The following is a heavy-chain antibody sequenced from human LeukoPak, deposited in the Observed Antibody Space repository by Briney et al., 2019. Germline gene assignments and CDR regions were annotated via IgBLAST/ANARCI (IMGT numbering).Heavy chain of an antibody. CDR1: GFPFSSYS. CDR2: INSDGSST. CDR3: ARDGLLWFGESRGMYYFDY. D-gene: IGHD3-10*01. V-gene: IGHV3-74*01. Sequence: GGSLRLSCAASGFPFSSYSMNWVRQAPGKGLVWVSRINSDGSSTSYADSVKGRFTISRDNAKNSLYLQMNSLRAEDTAVYYCARDGLLWFGESRGMYYFDYWGQGTLVTVSS. J-gene: IGHJ4*02.